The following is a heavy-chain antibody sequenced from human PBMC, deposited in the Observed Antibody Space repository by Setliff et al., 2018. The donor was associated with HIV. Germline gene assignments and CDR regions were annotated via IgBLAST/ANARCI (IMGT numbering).Heavy chain of an antibody. CDR1: GFTFSSYW. V-gene: IGHV3-7*03. Sequence: GGSLRLSCAASGFTFSSYWMSWVRQAPGKGLEWVANINQDGSETYYVDSVKGRFTISRDNAKNSLYLQMNSLRAEDTAVYYCARDLLGATHYFQHWGQGTLVTVSS. CDR2: INQDGSET. D-gene: IGHD1-26*01. J-gene: IGHJ1*01. CDR3: ARDLLGATHYFQH.